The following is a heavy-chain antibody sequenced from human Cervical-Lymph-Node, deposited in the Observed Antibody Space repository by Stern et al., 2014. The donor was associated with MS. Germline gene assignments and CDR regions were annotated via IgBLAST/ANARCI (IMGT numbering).Heavy chain of an antibody. J-gene: IGHJ4*02. CDR2: ISWNRGSI. V-gene: IGHV3-9*01. D-gene: IGHD3-22*01. CDR1: GFTFDDYA. Sequence: EVQLVQSGGGLVQPGRSLRLSCAASGFTFDDYAMHWVRQAPGKGLEWVSGISWNRGSIGYADSVKGRFTISRDNAKNSLYLQMNSLRAEDTALYYCAKDIGHRYYDSSGVADYWGQGTLVTVSS. CDR3: AKDIGHRYYDSSGVADY.